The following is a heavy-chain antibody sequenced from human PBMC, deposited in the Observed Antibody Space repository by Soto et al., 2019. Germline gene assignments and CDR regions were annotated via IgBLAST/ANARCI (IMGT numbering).Heavy chain of an antibody. D-gene: IGHD2-15*01. J-gene: IGHJ6*02. CDR2: IWYDGSNK. CDR1: GFTFSSYG. V-gene: IGHV3-33*01. Sequence: GESLKISCAASGFTFSSYGMHWVRQAPGKGLEWVAVIWYDGSNKYYADSVKGRFTISRDNSKNTLYLQMNSLRAEDTAVYYCATLEGYCSGGSCPPSGVWGQGTTVTVSS. CDR3: ATLEGYCSGGSCPPSGV.